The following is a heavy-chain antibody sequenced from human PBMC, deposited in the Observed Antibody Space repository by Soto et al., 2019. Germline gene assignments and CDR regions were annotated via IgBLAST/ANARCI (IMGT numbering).Heavy chain of an antibody. CDR2: IYHSGST. D-gene: IGHD2-15*01. CDR1: SDFISTSTW. J-gene: IGHJ4*02. CDR3: ASSPGSLAGDY. Sequence: SETLSLTCTVSSDFISTSTWWSWVRQPPGRGLEWIGEIYHSGSTNYNPSLKSRVTISVDKTKNQFSLNLTSVTAADTAVYYCASSPGSLAGDYWGQGTLVTVSS. V-gene: IGHV4-4*02.